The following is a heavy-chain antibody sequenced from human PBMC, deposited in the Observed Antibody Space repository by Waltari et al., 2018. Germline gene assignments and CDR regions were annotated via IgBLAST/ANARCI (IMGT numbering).Heavy chain of an antibody. CDR3: ARDLGYYDSSGYYYYFDY. D-gene: IGHD3-22*01. V-gene: IGHV1-69*05. J-gene: IGHJ4*02. Sequence: QVQLVQSGAEVKKPGSSVKVSCKASGGTFSSYAISWVRQAPGQGLEWMGGIIHIFGTANYAQKFQGRVTITTDESTSTAYMELSSLRSEDTAVYYCARDLGYYDSSGYYYYFDYWGQGTLVTVSS. CDR1: GGTFSSYA. CDR2: IIHIFGTA.